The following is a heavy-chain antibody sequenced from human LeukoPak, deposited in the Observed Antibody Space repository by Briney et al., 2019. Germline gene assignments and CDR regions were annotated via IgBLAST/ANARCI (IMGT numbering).Heavy chain of an antibody. J-gene: IGHJ4*02. V-gene: IGHV3-23*01. CDR2: ISGSGGST. Sequence: GGSLRLSCAASGFTFSSYAMSWVRQAPGKGLEWVSAISGSGGSTYYADSVKGRFTISRDNSKNTLYLQMNSLRAEDTAVYYCAKDFQSYSSSWYEYWGQGTLVTVSS. CDR3: AKDFQSYSSSWYEY. D-gene: IGHD6-13*01. CDR1: GFTFSSYA.